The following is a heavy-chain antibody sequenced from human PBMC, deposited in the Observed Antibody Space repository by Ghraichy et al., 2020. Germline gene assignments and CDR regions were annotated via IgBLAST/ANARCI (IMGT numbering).Heavy chain of an antibody. D-gene: IGHD6-6*01. CDR3: ASSGSIAARRDDSPNDY. V-gene: IGHV4-34*01. J-gene: IGHJ4*02. CDR2: INHSGST. Sequence: SETLSLTCAVYGGSFSGYYWSWIRQPPGKGLEWIGEINHSGSTNYNPSLKSRVTISVDTSKNQFSLKLSSVTAADTAVYYCASSGSIAARRDDSPNDYWGQGTLVTVSS. CDR1: GGSFSGYY.